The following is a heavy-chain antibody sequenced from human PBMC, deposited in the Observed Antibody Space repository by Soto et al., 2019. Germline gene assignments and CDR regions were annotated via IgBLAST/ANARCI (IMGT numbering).Heavy chain of an antibody. Sequence: EVQLVESGGGLVKPGGSLRLSCAASGFTFSSYSMNWVRQAPGKGLEWVSSISSSSSYIYYADSVKGRFTISRDNAKNSLYLQMNSLRAEDTAVYYCARDRVTSEGNWFDPWGQGTLVTVSS. CDR1: GFTFSSYS. CDR3: ARDRVTSEGNWFDP. J-gene: IGHJ5*02. CDR2: ISSSSSYI. D-gene: IGHD2-21*02. V-gene: IGHV3-21*01.